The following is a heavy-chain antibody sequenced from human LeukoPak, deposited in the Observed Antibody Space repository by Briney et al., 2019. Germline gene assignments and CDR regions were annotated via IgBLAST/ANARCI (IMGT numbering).Heavy chain of an antibody. V-gene: IGHV4-39*01. J-gene: IGHJ4*02. CDR1: GGSISSSSYY. D-gene: IGHD3-9*01. CDR2: IYYSGST. Sequence: SETLSLTCTVSGGSISSSSYYWGWIRQPPGKGLEWIGSIYYSGSTYYNPSLKSRVTISVDTSKNQFSLKLSSVTAADTAVYYCARQPLTEAYYFDYWGQGTLVTVSS. CDR3: ARQPLTEAYYFDY.